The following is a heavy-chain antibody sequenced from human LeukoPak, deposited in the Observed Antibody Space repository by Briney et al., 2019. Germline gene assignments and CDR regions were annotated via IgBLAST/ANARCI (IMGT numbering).Heavy chain of an antibody. Sequence: ASVKVSCKVSGYHFTDYHLHWVRQAPGQGLEWMGRINVDSGATNYAQKVQGRVTMTRDTSTSTAYMELRRVTSDDTAVYYCAALGSTMEGRIDPWGQGTPVTVSS. CDR3: AALGSTMEGRIDP. CDR1: GYHFTDYH. D-gene: IGHD3-10*01. CDR2: INVDSGAT. J-gene: IGHJ5*02. V-gene: IGHV1-2*02.